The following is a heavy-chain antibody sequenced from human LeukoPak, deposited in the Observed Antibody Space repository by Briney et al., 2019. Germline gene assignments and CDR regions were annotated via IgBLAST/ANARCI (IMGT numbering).Heavy chain of an antibody. D-gene: IGHD3-22*01. V-gene: IGHV4-39*07. CDR3: ARGPKRPWDSSGYYSLRSFFDY. Sequence: PSETLSLTCTVSGDSISSSSYYWGWIRQPPGKGLEWIGSFYYSGSTFYNPSLESRVTISVDTSKNQFSLKLSSVTAADTAVYYCARGPKRPWDSSGYYSLRSFFDYWGQGTLVTVSS. CDR1: GDSISSSSYY. CDR2: FYYSGST. J-gene: IGHJ4*02.